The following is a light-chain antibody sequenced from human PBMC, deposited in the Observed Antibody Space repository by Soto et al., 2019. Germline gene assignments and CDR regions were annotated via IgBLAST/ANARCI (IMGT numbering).Light chain of an antibody. J-gene: IGKJ1*01. Sequence: EIVLTQSPGTLSLSPGERATLSCSASQSVSSNYLAWYQQKPGQAPRLLIYGASSRATGIPDRFSGSGSGTDFTLTISRLEPEDFAVYYCQHYGSSPETFGQGTKWIS. CDR2: GAS. CDR1: QSVSSNY. CDR3: QHYGSSPET. V-gene: IGKV3-20*01.